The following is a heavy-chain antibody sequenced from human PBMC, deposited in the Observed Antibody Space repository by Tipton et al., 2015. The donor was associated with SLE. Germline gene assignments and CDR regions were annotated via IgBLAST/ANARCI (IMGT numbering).Heavy chain of an antibody. V-gene: IGHV3-49*04. J-gene: IGHJ4*02. Sequence: SLRLSCTASGFTFGDYAMSWVRQAPGKGLEWVGFIRSKAYGGTTEYAASVKGRFTISRDDSKSIAYLQMNSLKTEDTAVYYCTNLRSPTEPDYWGQGTLVTVSS. D-gene: IGHD1-14*01. CDR2: IRSKAYGGTT. CDR1: GFTFGDYA. CDR3: TNLRSPTEPDY.